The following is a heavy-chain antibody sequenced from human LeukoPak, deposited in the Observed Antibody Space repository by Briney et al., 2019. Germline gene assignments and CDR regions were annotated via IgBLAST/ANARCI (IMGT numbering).Heavy chain of an antibody. V-gene: IGHV4-59*06. CDR2: IYHTGTT. CDR1: GGSISSYY. Sequence: SETLSLTCTVSGGSISSYYWGWVRQSPMKGLEWLGHIYHTGTTLYSPHLNNRLTVSVDSSKNQFSLTLNSVTAADTAVYYCASVSVWELATHTGGSFDYWGRGILVTVSS. CDR3: ASVSVWELATHTGGSFDY. D-gene: IGHD1-26*01. J-gene: IGHJ4*02.